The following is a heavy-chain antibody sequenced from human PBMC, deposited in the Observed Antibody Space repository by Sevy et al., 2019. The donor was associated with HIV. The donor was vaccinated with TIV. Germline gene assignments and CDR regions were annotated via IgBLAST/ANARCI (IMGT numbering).Heavy chain of an antibody. CDR2: ISSSSRTM. J-gene: IGHJ4*02. CDR1: GFSFSSYS. V-gene: IGHV3-48*02. D-gene: IGHD1-26*01. CDR3: ARHIAIVGATGFDY. Sequence: GGCLRLSCAASGFSFSSYSMSWVRQAPGKGLEWVSFISSSSRTMYYADSVKGRFTISRDNAKKSLSLQMSSLRDEDTAMYYCARHIAIVGATGFDYWGQGTLVTVSS.